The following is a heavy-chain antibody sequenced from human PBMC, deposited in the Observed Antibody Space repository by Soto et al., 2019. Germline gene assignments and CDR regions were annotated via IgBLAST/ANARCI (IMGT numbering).Heavy chain of an antibody. J-gene: IGHJ4*02. V-gene: IGHV5-51*01. CDR1: GYSFSTYW. CDR2: IYPGDSDT. D-gene: IGHD6-19*01. CDR3: ARIIAEAGTGFDF. Sequence: GESLKISCTGSGYSFSTYWIAWVRQMPGKGLEWMGIIYPGDSDTRYSPSFQGQVTISADKSINTAYLQWSSLKASDTAMYYCARIIAEAGTGFDFWGQGTLVTVSS.